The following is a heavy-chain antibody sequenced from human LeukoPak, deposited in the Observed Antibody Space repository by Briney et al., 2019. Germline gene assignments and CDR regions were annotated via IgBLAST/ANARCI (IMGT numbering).Heavy chain of an antibody. CDR2: ISYDGSNK. CDR3: ARDRSPYSSSWYGGWFDP. D-gene: IGHD6-13*01. Sequence: GGSLRLSCAASGFTFSSYAMHWVRQAPGKGLEWVAVISYDGSNKYYADSVEGRFTISRDNSKNTLYLQMNSLRAEDTAVYYCARDRSPYSSSWYGGWFDPWGQGTLVTVSS. V-gene: IGHV3-30*04. CDR1: GFTFSSYA. J-gene: IGHJ5*02.